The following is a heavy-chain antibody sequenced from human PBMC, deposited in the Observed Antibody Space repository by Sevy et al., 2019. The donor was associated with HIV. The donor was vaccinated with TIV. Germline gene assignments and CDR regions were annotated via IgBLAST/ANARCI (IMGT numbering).Heavy chain of an antibody. J-gene: IGHJ4*02. Sequence: ASVKVSCKASGGTLNNYGMNWVRQAPGQGLEWMGGIIPSAGIASYARRIKGRAAITADTSTSTLYLEVGRLRSDDTAVYFCASDRPCGGDCYFFDTWGQGTLVTVSS. CDR3: ASDRPCGGDCYFFDT. V-gene: IGHV1-69*10. CDR2: IIPSAGIA. CDR1: GGTLNNYG. D-gene: IGHD2-21*02.